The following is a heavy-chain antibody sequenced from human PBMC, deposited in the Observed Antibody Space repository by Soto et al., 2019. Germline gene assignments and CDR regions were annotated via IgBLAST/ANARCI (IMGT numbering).Heavy chain of an antibody. CDR3: ARESEDLTSNFDY. Sequence: GGSLRLSCAASGFTFTRYSMNWGRQAPGKGLEWVSSISSTTNYIYYGDSMKGRFTISRDNAKNSLYLEMNSLRAEDTAVYYCARESEDLTSNFDYWGQGTLVTVSS. J-gene: IGHJ4*02. CDR2: ISSTTNYI. CDR1: GFTFTRYS. V-gene: IGHV3-21*06.